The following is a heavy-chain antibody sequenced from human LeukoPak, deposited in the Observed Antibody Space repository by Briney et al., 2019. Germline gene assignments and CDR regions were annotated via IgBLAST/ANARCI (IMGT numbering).Heavy chain of an antibody. Sequence: GGSLRLSCAASGFTFSSYAMSWVRQAPGKGLEWVSAISGSGGSTYYADSVKGRFTISRDNSKNTLYLQMNSLRAEDTAVYYCAEDRGGGRSGYYLFDYWGQGTLVTVSS. D-gene: IGHD3-22*01. CDR1: GFTFSSYA. J-gene: IGHJ4*02. CDR3: AEDRGGGRSGYYLFDY. CDR2: ISGSGGST. V-gene: IGHV3-23*01.